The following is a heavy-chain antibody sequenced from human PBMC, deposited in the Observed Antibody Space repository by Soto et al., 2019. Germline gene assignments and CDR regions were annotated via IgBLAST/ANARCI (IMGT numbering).Heavy chain of an antibody. CDR2: ISSSSSYT. CDR1: GFTFSDYY. J-gene: IGHJ6*02. V-gene: IGHV3-11*06. D-gene: IGHD4-17*01. Sequence: QVQLVESGGGLVKPGGSLRLSCAASGFTFSDYYMSWIRQAPGKGLEWVSYISSSSSYTNYADSVKGRFTISRDNAKNSLYLQMNSLRAEDTAVYYCARDRGDHDYGGPYYYYYGMDVWGQGTTVTVSS. CDR3: ARDRGDHDYGGPYYYYYGMDV.